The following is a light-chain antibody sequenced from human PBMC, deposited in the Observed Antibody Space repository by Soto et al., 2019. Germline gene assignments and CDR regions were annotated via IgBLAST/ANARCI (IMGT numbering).Light chain of an antibody. CDR2: DVT. CDR1: SRDVAAYDY. V-gene: IGLV2-14*03. Sequence: QSVLTQPASVSGSPGQSITISCTGTSRDVAAYDYVSWYQQHPGKPPKLLIYDVTKRPSGISYRFSASKSGNTASLTISGLLPEDEADYYCSSYTTSSTLVFGPGTKLTVL. CDR3: SSYTTSSTLV. J-gene: IGLJ1*01.